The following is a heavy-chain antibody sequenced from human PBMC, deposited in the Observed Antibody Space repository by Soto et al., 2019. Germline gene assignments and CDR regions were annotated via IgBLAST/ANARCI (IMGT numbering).Heavy chain of an antibody. J-gene: IGHJ6*02. Sequence: QVQLVESGGGVVQPGRSLRLSCAASGFTFSSYGMHWVRQAPGKGLEWVAVIWYDGSNKYYADSVKGRFTISRDNSKNTLYLHMNSLRAEDTAVYYCARAPQYDYDSSGSLDYYYGMDVWGQGTTVTVSS. CDR1: GFTFSSYG. CDR2: IWYDGSNK. CDR3: ARAPQYDYDSSGSLDYYYGMDV. D-gene: IGHD3-22*01. V-gene: IGHV3-33*01.